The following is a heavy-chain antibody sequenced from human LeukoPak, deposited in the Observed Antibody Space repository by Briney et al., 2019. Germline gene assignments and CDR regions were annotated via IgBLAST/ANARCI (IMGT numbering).Heavy chain of an antibody. CDR2: IYHSGST. D-gene: IGHD2-21*01. J-gene: IGHJ3*02. Sequence: SQTLSLTCAVSGGSISSGGYSWSWIRQPPGKGLEWIGYIYHSGSTYYNPSLKSRVTISVDRSKNQFSLKLSSVTAADTAVYYCARAEGAAYCGGDCLDAFDIWGQGTMVTVSS. CDR1: GGSISSGGYS. CDR3: ARAEGAAYCGGDCLDAFDI. V-gene: IGHV4-30-2*01.